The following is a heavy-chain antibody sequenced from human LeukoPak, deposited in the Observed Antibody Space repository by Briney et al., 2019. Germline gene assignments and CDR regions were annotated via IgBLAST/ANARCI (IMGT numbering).Heavy chain of an antibody. V-gene: IGHV4-34*01. D-gene: IGHD3-10*01. CDR2: INHSGST. J-gene: IGHJ5*02. CDR1: GGSFSGYY. CDR3: ATTYPMGSRGWFDP. Sequence: SETLSLTCAVYGGSFSGYYWSWIRQPPGKGLVWIGEINHSGSTNYNPSLKSRVTISVDTSKNQFSLKLSSVTAADTAVYYCATTYPMGSRGWFDPWGQGTLVTVSS.